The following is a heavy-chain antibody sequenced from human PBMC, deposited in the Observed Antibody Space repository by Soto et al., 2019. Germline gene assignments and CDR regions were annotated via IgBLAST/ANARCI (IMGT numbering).Heavy chain of an antibody. Sequence: ASVKVSCKASGYTFTSYGISWVRQAPGQGREWMGWISAYNGNTSFAQKLQGRVTMTTDTSTSTAYMELRSLRSDDTAVYYCAREGRNFDWLFEYYGMDLWGQGTPVTVSS. D-gene: IGHD3-9*01. CDR1: GYTFTSYG. CDR3: AREGRNFDWLFEYYGMDL. CDR2: ISAYNGNT. V-gene: IGHV1-18*04. J-gene: IGHJ6*02.